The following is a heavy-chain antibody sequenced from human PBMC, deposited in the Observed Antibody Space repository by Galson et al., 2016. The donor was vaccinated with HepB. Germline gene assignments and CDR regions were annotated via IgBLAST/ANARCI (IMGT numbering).Heavy chain of an antibody. CDR2: IRTAFFGGTT. V-gene: IGHV3-49*03. D-gene: IGHD4/OR15-4a*01. CDR3: SSGDYPSHDDY. Sequence: SLRLSCAASGFSFGDFAFNWFRQAPGKGLEWVGFIRTAFFGGTTKYAASVQGRFTISRDDSKSIAYLQMNNLKTEDTAVYYCSSGDYPSHDDYWGQGTLVTVSS. J-gene: IGHJ4*02. CDR1: GFSFGDFA.